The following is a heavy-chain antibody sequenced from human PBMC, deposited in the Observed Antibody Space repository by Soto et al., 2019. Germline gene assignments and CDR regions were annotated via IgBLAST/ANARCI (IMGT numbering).Heavy chain of an antibody. CDR3: ARGLYYYDSSGYWGY. D-gene: IGHD3-22*01. V-gene: IGHV3-48*02. CDR2: ISSSSSTI. Sequence: EVQLVESGGGLVQPGGSLRLSCAASGFTFSSCSMNWVRQAPGKGLEWVSYISSSSSTIYYADSVKGRFTISRDNAKNSLYLQMNSLRDEDTAVYYCARGLYYYDSSGYWGYWGQGTLVTVSS. J-gene: IGHJ4*02. CDR1: GFTFSSCS.